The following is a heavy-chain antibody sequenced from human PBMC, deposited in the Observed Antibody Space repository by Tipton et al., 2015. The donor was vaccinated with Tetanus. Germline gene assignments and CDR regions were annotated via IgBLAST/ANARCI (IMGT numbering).Heavy chain of an antibody. CDR1: GDTFSSFA. V-gene: IGHV1-46*03. J-gene: IGHJ3*02. CDR3: AINSGWFDAFDI. D-gene: IGHD6-19*01. CDR2: INPSGGST. Sequence: QSGAEVKKPGSSVKVSCKTSGDTFSSFAINWLRQAPGQGLEWMGIINPSGGSTSYAQKFQGRVTMTGDTSTSTVYMELSSLRSEDTAVYYCAINSGWFDAFDIWGQGTMVTVSS.